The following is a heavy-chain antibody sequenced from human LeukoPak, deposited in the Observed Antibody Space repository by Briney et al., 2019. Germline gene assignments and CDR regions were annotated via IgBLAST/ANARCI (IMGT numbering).Heavy chain of an antibody. CDR1: GVSFSGYY. J-gene: IGHJ4*02. CDR3: ARGEAFIAAAGTLYYFDY. D-gene: IGHD6-13*01. V-gene: IGHV4-34*01. CDR2: INHSGST. Sequence: KPSETLSLTCAVYGVSFSGYYWSWIRQPPGKGLEWIGEINHSGSTNYNPSLKSRVTISVDTSKNQFSLKLSSVTAADTAVYYCARGEAFIAAAGTLYYFDYWGQGTLVTVSS.